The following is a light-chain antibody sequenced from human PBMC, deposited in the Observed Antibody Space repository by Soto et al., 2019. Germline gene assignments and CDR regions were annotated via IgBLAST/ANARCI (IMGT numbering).Light chain of an antibody. CDR3: QSYDSSPSGSV. J-gene: IGLJ7*01. CDR1: SSNIGAGYD. V-gene: IGLV1-40*01. Sequence: QSVLTQPPSVSGAPGQRVTISCTGSSSNIGAGYDVHWYQQLPGTAPKLLIYGNSNRPSGVPDRFSGSKSGTSASLAITGLQAEDDADYYCQSYDSSPSGSVFGGGTQLTVL. CDR2: GNS.